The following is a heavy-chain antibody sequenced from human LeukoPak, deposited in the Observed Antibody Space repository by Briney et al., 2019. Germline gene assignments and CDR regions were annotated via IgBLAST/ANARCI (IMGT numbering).Heavy chain of an antibody. CDR1: GFTFSVAA. CDR2: IGASGEST. D-gene: IGHD5-24*01. V-gene: IGHV3-23*01. Sequence: GGSLRLSCAASGFTFSVAAMTWVRQAPGKGLEWVSLIGASGESTYYADSVKGRFTISRDNSKNTLSLQMNSLRAEDTAVYYCARGTVEMATIPDYWGQGTLVTVSS. CDR3: ARGTVEMATIPDY. J-gene: IGHJ4*02.